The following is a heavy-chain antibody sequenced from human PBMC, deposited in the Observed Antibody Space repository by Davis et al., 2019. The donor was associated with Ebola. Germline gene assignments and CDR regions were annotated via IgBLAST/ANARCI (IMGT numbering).Heavy chain of an antibody. Sequence: GESLKISCAASGFTFSPHTMNWFRRAPGKGLEWVSSISSSSNYIYYADSVKGRFTISRDNSKNTLYLQMNSLRAEDTAVYYCARHDYGDSHFDYWGQGTLVTVSS. V-gene: IGHV3-21*04. CDR2: ISSSSNYI. J-gene: IGHJ4*02. CDR3: ARHDYGDSHFDY. CDR1: GFTFSPHT. D-gene: IGHD4-17*01.